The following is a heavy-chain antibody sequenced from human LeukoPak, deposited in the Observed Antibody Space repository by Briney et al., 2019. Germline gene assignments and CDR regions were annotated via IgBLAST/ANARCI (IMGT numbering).Heavy chain of an antibody. J-gene: IGHJ4*02. V-gene: IGHV3-30*04. CDR1: RFTFSSSA. Sequence: GGSLRLSCAASRFTFSSSAMHWLRQAPGKGLDTEAVISYDGSNKYYADSVKGRFTISRDNSKNTLYLQMNSLRAEDTAVYYCARAVPLWFGELLLDYWGQGTLVTVSS. CDR3: ARAVPLWFGELLLDY. CDR2: ISYDGSNK. D-gene: IGHD3-10*01.